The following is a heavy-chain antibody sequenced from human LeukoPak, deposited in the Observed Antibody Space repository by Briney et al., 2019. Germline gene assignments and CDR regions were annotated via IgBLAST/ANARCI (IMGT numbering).Heavy chain of an antibody. J-gene: IGHJ5*02. D-gene: IGHD6-13*01. CDR1: GGSISSGGYY. CDR3: ARGGRGYSSSFNWFDP. V-gene: IGHV4-30-2*01. CDR2: IYHSGST. Sequence: SETLSLTCTVSGGSISSGGYYWSWIRQPPGKGLEWIGYIYHSGSTYYNPSLKSRVTISVDRSKNQFSLKLSSVTAADTAVYYCARGGRGYSSSFNWFDPWGQGTLVTVSS.